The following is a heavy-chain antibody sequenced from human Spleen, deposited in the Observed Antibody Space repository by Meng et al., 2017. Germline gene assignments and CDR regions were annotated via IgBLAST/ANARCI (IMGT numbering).Heavy chain of an antibody. CDR2: INKDGSKK. J-gene: IGHJ4*02. CDR1: GFTFRSYW. CDR3: AIGGGWSRY. V-gene: IGHV3-7*01. Sequence: ESLVLSCAASGFTFRSYWMTWVRPAPGKGLGGVANINKDGSKKYYVDSVKVRFPISRDNAKNSLYLQMNSLRAEDTSVYSCAIGGGWSRYWGQGTLVTVSS. D-gene: IGHD6-19*01.